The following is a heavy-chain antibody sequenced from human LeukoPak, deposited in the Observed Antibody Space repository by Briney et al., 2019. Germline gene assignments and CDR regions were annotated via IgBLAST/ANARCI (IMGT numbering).Heavy chain of an antibody. CDR2: ISSSSSYI. D-gene: IGHD3-10*01. Sequence: GGSLRLSCAASGVTFSSYSMNWVRQAPGKGLEWVSSISSSSSYIYYADSMKGRFTISRDNAKSSLYLEMNSLRAEDTAVYYCARGLWFGELGYDYWGQGTLVTVSS. V-gene: IGHV3-21*01. J-gene: IGHJ4*02. CDR3: ARGLWFGELGYDY. CDR1: GVTFSSYS.